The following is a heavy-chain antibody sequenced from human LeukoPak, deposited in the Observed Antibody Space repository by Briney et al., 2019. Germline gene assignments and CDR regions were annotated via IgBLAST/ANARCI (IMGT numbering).Heavy chain of an antibody. D-gene: IGHD3-16*01. CDR3: ARLYRRRRAFDI. CDR1: GGSVSSYY. Sequence: SETLSLTCTVSGGSVSSYYWSWIRQPPGKGLEWIGYIYYSGSTNYNPSLKSRVTISVDTTKNQFSLKLSSVTAADTAVYYCARLYRRRRAFDIWGQGTMVTVSS. V-gene: IGHV4-59*08. J-gene: IGHJ3*02. CDR2: IYYSGST.